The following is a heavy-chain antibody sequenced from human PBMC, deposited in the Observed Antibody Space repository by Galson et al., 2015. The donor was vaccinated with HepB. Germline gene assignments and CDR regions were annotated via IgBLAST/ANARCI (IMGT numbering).Heavy chain of an antibody. CDR1: GFTFSSYA. V-gene: IGHV3-30-3*01. Sequence: SLRLSCAASGFTFSSYAMHWVRQAPGKGLEWVAVISYDGSNKYYADSVEGRFTISRDNSKNTLYLQMNSLRAEDTAVYYCARDGQSYSLDYWGQGTLVTVSS. J-gene: IGHJ4*02. D-gene: IGHD4-11*01. CDR2: ISYDGSNK. CDR3: ARDGQSYSLDY.